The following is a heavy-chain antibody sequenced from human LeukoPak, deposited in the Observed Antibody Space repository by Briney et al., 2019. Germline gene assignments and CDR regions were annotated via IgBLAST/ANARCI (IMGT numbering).Heavy chain of an antibody. V-gene: IGHV1-69*04. Sequence: SVKVSCKASGAGVDTSAISWVRQAPGQGLEWMGRIIPTLSITNYAQKFRGRVTITADKSTTTAYMELSSLRSEDTAVYFCARGFDGSTWFVSDFDFWGQGSLVTVSS. CDR2: IIPTLSIT. CDR1: GAGVDTSA. D-gene: IGHD3-10*01. J-gene: IGHJ4*02. CDR3: ARGFDGSTWFVSDFDF.